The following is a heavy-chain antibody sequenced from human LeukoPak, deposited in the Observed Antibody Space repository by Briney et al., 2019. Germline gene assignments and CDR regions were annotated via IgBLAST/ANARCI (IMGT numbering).Heavy chain of an antibody. CDR3: ARVRGGVVVPAAMHYYYGMDV. CDR1: GGSFSGYY. Sequence: SETLSLTCAVYGGSFSGYYWSWIRQPPGKGLEWIGEINHSGSTNYNPSLKSRVTISVDTSKNQFSLKLSSVTAADTAVHCCARVRGGVVVPAAMHYYYGMDVWGKGTTVTVSS. D-gene: IGHD2-2*01. CDR2: INHSGST. V-gene: IGHV4-34*01. J-gene: IGHJ6*04.